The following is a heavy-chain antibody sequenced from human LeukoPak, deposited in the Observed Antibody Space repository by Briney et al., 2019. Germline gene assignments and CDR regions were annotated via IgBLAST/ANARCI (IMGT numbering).Heavy chain of an antibody. CDR1: GFTFSSNP. Sequence: PGGSRSFSFAASGFTFSSNPLTWSRQAPGKGLEWVSAISGSGGSTYYADSVKGRFTISRDNSKNTLYLQMNSLRAEDTAVYYCAKAIAVAEFDYWGQGTLVTVSS. CDR3: AKAIAVAEFDY. V-gene: IGHV3-23*01. CDR2: ISGSGGST. J-gene: IGHJ4*02. D-gene: IGHD6-19*01.